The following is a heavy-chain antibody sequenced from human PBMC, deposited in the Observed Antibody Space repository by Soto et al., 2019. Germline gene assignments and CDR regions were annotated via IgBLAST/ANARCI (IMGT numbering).Heavy chain of an antibody. J-gene: IGHJ6*02. CDR3: AREGQQQAQETYYYFYGMDI. CDR2: MNPNSGNT. V-gene: IGHV1-8*01. D-gene: IGHD6-13*01. CDR1: GYTFTSYD. Sequence: ASVKVSCKASGYTFTSYDINWVRQATGQGLEWMGWMNPNSGNTGYAQKFQGRVTMTRNTSISTAYMELRSLRSDDTAVYFCAREGQQQAQETYYYFYGMDIWGQGTTVTVSS.